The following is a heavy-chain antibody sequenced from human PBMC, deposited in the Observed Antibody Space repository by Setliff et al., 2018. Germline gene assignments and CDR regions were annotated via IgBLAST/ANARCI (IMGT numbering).Heavy chain of an antibody. D-gene: IGHD3-9*01. CDR2: INHSGST. CDR3: ARGRYFDWLLYYYMDV. CDR1: GGSFRGYY. Sequence: PEETLSLTCGVYGGSFRGYYWSWIRQPPGKGLEWIGEINHSGSTNYNPSLKSRVTISVDTSKNQFSLKLSSVTAADTAVYYCARGRYFDWLLYYYMDVWGKGTTVTVSS. V-gene: IGHV4-34*01. J-gene: IGHJ6*03.